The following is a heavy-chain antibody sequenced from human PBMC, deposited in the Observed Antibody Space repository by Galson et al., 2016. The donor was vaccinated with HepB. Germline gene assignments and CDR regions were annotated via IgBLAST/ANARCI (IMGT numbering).Heavy chain of an antibody. CDR2: ISYDGKHK. Sequence: SLRLSCAASGFTFSSYWMSLVRQAPGKGLEWVAVISYDGKHKYYADSVKGRFTISRDNSKNTIDLQMNSLRPEDTAVYYCARDGGYAVDHLDHWGQGTLVAVSS. D-gene: IGHD3-16*01. CDR1: GFTFSSYW. CDR3: ARDGGYAVDHLDH. J-gene: IGHJ4*02. V-gene: IGHV3-30*03.